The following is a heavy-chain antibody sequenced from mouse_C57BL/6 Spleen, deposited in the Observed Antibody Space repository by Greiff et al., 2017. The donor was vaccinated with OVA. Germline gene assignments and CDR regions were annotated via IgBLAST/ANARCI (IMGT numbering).Heavy chain of an antibody. D-gene: IGHD1-1*01. CDR1: GFTFSDYG. CDR3: ARTYGSSYGYFDG. V-gene: IGHV5-17*01. Sequence: EVKLVESGGGLVKPGGSLKLSCAASGFTFSDYGMHWVRQAPEKGLEWVAYISSGSSTIYYADTVKGRVTITRDNAKNTLFLQLTSLSSEDTAMYYYARTYGSSYGYFDGWGTGTTVTVSS. J-gene: IGHJ1*03. CDR2: ISSGSSTI.